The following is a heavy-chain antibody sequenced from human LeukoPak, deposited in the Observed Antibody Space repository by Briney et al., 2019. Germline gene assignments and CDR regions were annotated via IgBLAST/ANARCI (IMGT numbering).Heavy chain of an antibody. J-gene: IGHJ4*02. Sequence: SETPSLTCAVYGGSFSGYYWSWIRQPPGKGLEWIGEINHSGSTNYNPSLKSRVTISVDTSKNQFSLKLSSVTAADTAVYYCARDRITWYYDSSGGFDYWGQGTLVTVSS. D-gene: IGHD3-22*01. CDR3: ARDRITWYYDSSGGFDY. V-gene: IGHV4-34*01. CDR1: GGSFSGYY. CDR2: INHSGST.